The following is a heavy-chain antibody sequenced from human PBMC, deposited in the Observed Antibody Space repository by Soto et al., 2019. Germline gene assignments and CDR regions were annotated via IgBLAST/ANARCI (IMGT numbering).Heavy chain of an antibody. Sequence: QVQLVESGGGVVQPGRSLRLSCAASGFTFSIYAIHWVRQAPGKGLEWVAVISYDGNNKYYTDSVKGRFTISRDNSKNTVFLQMNSLRAEDTAVYYCAKGFMDWNYYYGVDVWGQGTTVTVSS. D-gene: IGHD1-1*01. J-gene: IGHJ6*02. CDR1: GFTFSIYA. CDR3: AKGFMDWNYYYGVDV. CDR2: ISYDGNNK. V-gene: IGHV3-30*18.